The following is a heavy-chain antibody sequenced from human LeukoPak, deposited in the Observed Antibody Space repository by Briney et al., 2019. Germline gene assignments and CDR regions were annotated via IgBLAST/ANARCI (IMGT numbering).Heavy chain of an antibody. V-gene: IGHV1-69*05. CDR3: ARGSGGSCYDY. CDR2: IIPIFGTA. CDR1: GGTFSSYA. Sequence: SVKVSCKASGGTFSSYAISWVRQAPGQGLEWMGGIIPIFGTANCAQEFQGRVTITRDTSASTAYMELSSLRSEDMAVYYCARGSGGSCYDYWGQGTLVTVSS. D-gene: IGHD2-15*01. J-gene: IGHJ4*02.